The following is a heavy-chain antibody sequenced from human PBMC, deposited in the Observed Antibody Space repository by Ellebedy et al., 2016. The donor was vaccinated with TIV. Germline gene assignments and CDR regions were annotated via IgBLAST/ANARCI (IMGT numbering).Heavy chain of an antibody. CDR1: GFTVSSNY. D-gene: IGHD3-22*01. CDR2: ISGSGGST. CDR3: ARDAGYDSSGYQGGY. J-gene: IGHJ4*02. Sequence: GESLKISXAASGFTVSSNYMSWVRQAPGKGLEWVSAISGSGGSTYYADSVKGRFTISRDNAKNSLYLQMNSLRDEDTAVYYCARDAGYDSSGYQGGYWGQGTLVTVSS. V-gene: IGHV3-48*02.